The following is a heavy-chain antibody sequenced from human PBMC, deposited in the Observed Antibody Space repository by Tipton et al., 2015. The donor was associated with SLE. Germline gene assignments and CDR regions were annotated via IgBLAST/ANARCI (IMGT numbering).Heavy chain of an antibody. V-gene: IGHV4-34*01. J-gene: IGHJ4*02. CDR2: INHSGST. CDR3: ARVPALNYYGSGSYWYFDY. D-gene: IGHD3-10*01. Sequence: TLSLTCAVYGGSFSGYYWSWIRQPPGKGLEWIGEINHSGSTNYNPSLKSRVTISVDTSKNQFSLKLSSVTAADTAVYYCARVPALNYYGSGSYWYFDYWGQGTLVTVSS. CDR1: GGSFSGYY.